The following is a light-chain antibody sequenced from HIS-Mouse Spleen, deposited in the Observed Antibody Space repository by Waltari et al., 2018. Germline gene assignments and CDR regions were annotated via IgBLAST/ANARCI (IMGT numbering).Light chain of an antibody. CDR1: ALPKKY. CDR2: EAS. CDR3: YSTDSSGNHRV. J-gene: IGLJ2*01. Sequence: SYELTQPPSVSVSPGQTARITCSGDALPKKYAYWYQQKSGQAPVLVIYEASKRPSGMPELFSGSSSGTMATLTISGAQVEDEADYYCYSTDSSGNHRVFGGWTKLTVL. V-gene: IGLV3-10*01.